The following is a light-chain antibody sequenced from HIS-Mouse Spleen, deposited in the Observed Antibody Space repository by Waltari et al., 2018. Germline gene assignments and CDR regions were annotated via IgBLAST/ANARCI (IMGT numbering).Light chain of an antibody. CDR2: ASS. Sequence: IRLTQLQPSLSASVGDGAPIPGRASQGIRSYLACYQQQPGKAPKLLIYASSTLQSGVPSRFSGSGSGTEFTLTISSLQPEDFATYYCQQLNSYPRTFGQVTKLEIK. V-gene: IGKV1-9*01. CDR3: QQLNSYPRT. J-gene: IGKJ2*01. CDR1: QGIRSY.